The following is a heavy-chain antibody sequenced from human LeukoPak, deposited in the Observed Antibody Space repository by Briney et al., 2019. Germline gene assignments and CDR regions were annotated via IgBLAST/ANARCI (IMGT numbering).Heavy chain of an antibody. CDR2: IWYDGSNK. CDR3: ARAAYRDGGDY. CDR1: GFTFSSYG. J-gene: IGHJ4*02. D-gene: IGHD3-16*01. Sequence: GGSLRLSCAASGFTFSSYGMHWVRQAPGKGLEWVAVIWYDGSNKYYADSVKGRFTISRDNSKNTLYLQMNSLRAEDTAVYYCARAAYRDGGDYWGQGTLVTVSS. V-gene: IGHV3-33*01.